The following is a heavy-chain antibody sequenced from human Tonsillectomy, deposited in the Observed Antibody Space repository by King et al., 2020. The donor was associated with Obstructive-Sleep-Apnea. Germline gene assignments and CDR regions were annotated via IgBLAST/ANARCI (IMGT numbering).Heavy chain of an antibody. CDR2: IRYDGNNK. V-gene: IGHV3-30*02. CDR3: AKDAAITGTLDY. Sequence: VQLVESGGGVVQPGRSLRLSCEASGFTFSSYGMHWVRQAPGKGLEWVSFIRYDGNNKYYAGSVKGRFTISRDNPKNTPYLQMDDMRTEDTAVYYCAKDAAITGTLDYWGQGILVTVSS. D-gene: IGHD1-7*01. CDR1: GFTFSSYG. J-gene: IGHJ4*02.